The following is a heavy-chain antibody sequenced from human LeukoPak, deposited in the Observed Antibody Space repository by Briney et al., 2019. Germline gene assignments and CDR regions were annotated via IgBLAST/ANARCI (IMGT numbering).Heavy chain of an antibody. CDR1: GYTFTSYG. CDR2: ISAYNGNT. Sequence: ASVKVSCKASGYTFTSYGISWVRQAPGQGLEWMGWISAYNGNTNYAQKLQGRVTMTTDTSTSTAYMELRSLRSDDTAVYYCARDYDILTGYYPHNGWFGPWGQGTLVTVSS. V-gene: IGHV1-18*04. CDR3: ARDYDILTGYYPHNGWFGP. D-gene: IGHD3-9*01. J-gene: IGHJ5*02.